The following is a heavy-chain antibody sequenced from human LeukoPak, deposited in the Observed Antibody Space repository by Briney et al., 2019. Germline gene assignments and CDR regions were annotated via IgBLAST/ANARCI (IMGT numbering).Heavy chain of an antibody. J-gene: IGHJ6*02. D-gene: IGHD3-10*02. Sequence: PGGSLRLSCAASGFTFSTYNMHWVRQAPGKGLEWVAVVSYDGTNKYYADSVKGRFTISRDNSKNTLYLQMNSLRAEDTAVYYCAKVDPDYVYYYYGMDVWGQGTTVTVSS. V-gene: IGHV3-30*18. CDR2: VSYDGTNK. CDR1: GFTFSTYN. CDR3: AKVDPDYVYYYYGMDV.